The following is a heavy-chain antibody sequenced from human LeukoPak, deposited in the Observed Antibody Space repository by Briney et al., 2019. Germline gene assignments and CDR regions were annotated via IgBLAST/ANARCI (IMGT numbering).Heavy chain of an antibody. CDR2: IYTSGST. J-gene: IGHJ4*02. V-gene: IGHV4-4*07. CDR3: ARLGRGYYRGYFDY. Sequence: SETLSLTCTVSGGSISSYYWSWIRQPAGKGLEWIGRIYTSGSTNYNPSLKSRVTISVDTSKNQFSLKLSSVTAADTAVYYCARLGRGYYRGYFDYWGQGTLVTVSS. D-gene: IGHD3-22*01. CDR1: GGSISSYY.